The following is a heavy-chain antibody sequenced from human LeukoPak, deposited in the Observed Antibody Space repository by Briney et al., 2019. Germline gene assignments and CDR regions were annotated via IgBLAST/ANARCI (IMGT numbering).Heavy chain of an antibody. CDR1: GYSFTSYW. J-gene: IGHJ4*02. V-gene: IGHV5-51*01. CDR3: ARQNLAARPPEGY. D-gene: IGHD6-6*01. CDR2: IYPGDSDT. Sequence: GESLKISCKGSGYSFTSYWIAWVRQMPGEGLEWMGIIYPGDSDTRYSPSSQGQVTISADKSISTAYLQWSSLKASDTAMYYCARQNLAARPPEGYWGQGTLVTVSS.